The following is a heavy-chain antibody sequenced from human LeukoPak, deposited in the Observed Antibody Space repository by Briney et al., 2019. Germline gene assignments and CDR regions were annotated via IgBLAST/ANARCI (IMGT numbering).Heavy chain of an antibody. D-gene: IGHD4-17*01. Sequence: PSETLSLTCAVSGGSISSSNWWSWVRQPPGKGLEWIGEIYHSGSTNYNPSLKSRVTISVDKSKNQFSLKLSSVTAADTAVYYCARVPDYGDYRDAFDIWGQGTMVTVSS. V-gene: IGHV4-4*02. CDR1: GGSISSSNW. CDR2: IYHSGST. J-gene: IGHJ3*02. CDR3: ARVPDYGDYRDAFDI.